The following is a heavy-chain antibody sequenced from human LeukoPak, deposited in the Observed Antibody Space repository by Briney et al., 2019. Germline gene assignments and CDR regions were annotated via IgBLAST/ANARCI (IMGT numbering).Heavy chain of an antibody. CDR2: ISSSGSTI. V-gene: IGHV3-48*03. J-gene: IGHJ4*02. CDR1: GFTFSSYE. CDR3: ARVPFGTIFAYFDY. Sequence: GGSLRLSCAASGFTFSSYEMNWVRQAPGKGLEWVSYISSSGSTIYYADSVKGRFTISRDNAKNSLYLQMNSLRAEDTAVYYCARVPFGTIFAYFDYWGQGTLVTVSS. D-gene: IGHD3-3*01.